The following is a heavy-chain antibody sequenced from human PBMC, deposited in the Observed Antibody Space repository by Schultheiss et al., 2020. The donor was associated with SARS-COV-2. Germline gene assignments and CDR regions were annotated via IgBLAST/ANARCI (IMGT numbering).Heavy chain of an antibody. CDR3: ARDRMGFGDPDAFDI. D-gene: IGHD3-10*01. CDR2: ISYDGSNK. CDR1: GFTFSSYA. V-gene: IGHV3-30*14. J-gene: IGHJ3*02. Sequence: GGSLRLSCAASGFTFSSYAMHWVRQAPGKGLEWVAVISYDGSNKYYADSVKGRFTISRDNAKNSLYLQMNSLRAEDTAVNYCARDRMGFGDPDAFDIWGQGTMVTVSS.